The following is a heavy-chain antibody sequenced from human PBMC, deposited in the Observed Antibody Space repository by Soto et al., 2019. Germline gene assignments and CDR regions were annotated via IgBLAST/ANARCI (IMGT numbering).Heavy chain of an antibody. CDR2: IIPIFGTA. V-gene: IGHV1-69*13. CDR3: ARRVVATISYYYYYYGMDV. J-gene: IGHJ6*02. Sequence: SVKLSCKASGGTFSSYAISWVRQAPGQGLEWMGGIIPIFGTANYAQKFQGRVTITADESTSTAYMELSSLRSEDTAVYYCARRVVATISYYYYYYGMDVWGQGTTVTV. D-gene: IGHD5-12*01. CDR1: GGTFSSYA.